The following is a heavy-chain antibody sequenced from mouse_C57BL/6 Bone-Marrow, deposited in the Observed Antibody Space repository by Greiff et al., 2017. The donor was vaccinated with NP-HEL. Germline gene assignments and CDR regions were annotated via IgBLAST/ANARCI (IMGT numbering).Heavy chain of an antibody. J-gene: IGHJ3*01. CDR3: TIYYGYEAY. CDR2: IDPEDGDT. D-gene: IGHD2-2*01. CDR1: GYTFTSYW. V-gene: IGHV14-1*01. Sequence: VQLKQPGAELVKPGASVKLSCKASGYTFTSYWMHWVKQRPEQGLEWIGRIDPEDGDTEYAPKFQGKATMTADTSSNTAYLQLSSLTSEDTAVYYCTIYYGYEAYWGQGTLVTVSA.